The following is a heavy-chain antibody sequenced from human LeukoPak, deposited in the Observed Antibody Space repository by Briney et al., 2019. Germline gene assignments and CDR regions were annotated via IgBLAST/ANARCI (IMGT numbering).Heavy chain of an antibody. D-gene: IGHD6-6*01. Sequence: GGSLRLSCAASGFTFSSHDIHWVRHATGKGLEWVSGIGTAGEIYYPGSVRGRFTISRENAKNSLYLQMNSLRAADTAVYYCARDKGTSYLSSFDYWGQGTLVTVSS. CDR3: ARDKGTSYLSSFDY. CDR2: IGTAGEI. J-gene: IGHJ4*02. CDR1: GFTFSSHD. V-gene: IGHV3-13*01.